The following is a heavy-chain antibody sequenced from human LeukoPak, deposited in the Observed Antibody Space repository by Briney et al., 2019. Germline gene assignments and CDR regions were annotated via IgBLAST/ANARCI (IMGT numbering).Heavy chain of an antibody. CDR2: ISGSGGST. J-gene: IGHJ4*02. Sequence: GGSLRLSCAASVFTFSSYGMSWVRQAPGKGLEWVSAISGSGGSTYYAHSVKGRFTISRDNSKNTLYLQMNSLRAEDTAVYYCAKAKLRYCSGGSCRYYFDYWGQGTLVTVSS. CDR1: VFTFSSYG. CDR3: AKAKLRYCSGGSCRYYFDY. V-gene: IGHV3-23*01. D-gene: IGHD2-15*01.